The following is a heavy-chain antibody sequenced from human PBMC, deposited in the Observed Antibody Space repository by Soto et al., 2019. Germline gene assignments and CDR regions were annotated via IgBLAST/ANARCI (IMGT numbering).Heavy chain of an antibody. D-gene: IGHD3-22*01. CDR2: INPSGGST. V-gene: IGHV1-46*01. CDR1: GYTFSGFY. CDR3: ARDPYYYDSSGYYSLPWFDP. Sequence: ASVKVSCKTSGYTFSGFYMHWVRQAPGQGLEWMGIINPSGGSTSYAQKFQGRVTMTRDTSTSTVYMELSSLRSEDTAVYYCARDPYYYDSSGYYSLPWFDPWGQGTLVTVSS. J-gene: IGHJ5*02.